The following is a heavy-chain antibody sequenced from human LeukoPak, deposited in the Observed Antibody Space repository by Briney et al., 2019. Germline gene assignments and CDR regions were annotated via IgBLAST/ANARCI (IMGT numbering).Heavy chain of an antibody. CDR1: GYTFTSYG. D-gene: IGHD3-22*01. CDR3: ARDQRYYYDSSGYSHFDY. V-gene: IGHV1-18*01. Sequence: GASVKVSCKASGYTFTSYGISWVRQAPGQGLEWMGWISAYNGNTNYAQKLQGRVTMTTDTSTSTAYMELRSLRSDDTAVYYCARDQRYYYDSSGYSHFDYWGQGTLVTVCS. CDR2: ISAYNGNT. J-gene: IGHJ4*02.